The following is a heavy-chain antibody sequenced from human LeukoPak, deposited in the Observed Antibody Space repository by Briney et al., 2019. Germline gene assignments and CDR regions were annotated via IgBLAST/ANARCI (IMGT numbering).Heavy chain of an antibody. D-gene: IGHD2-2*03. CDR1: GFTFSSYV. V-gene: IGHV3-23*01. CDR3: AKVPWIDYYYGMDV. CDR2: IGGSVGSM. Sequence: GGSLRLSCAASGFTFSSYVMSWVRQAPGKGLEWVSNIGGSVGSMFYAASVKGRFAISRDNSKNTLFLQMNSLRAEDTAVYYCAKVPWIDYYYGMDVWGQGTTVTVAS. J-gene: IGHJ6*02.